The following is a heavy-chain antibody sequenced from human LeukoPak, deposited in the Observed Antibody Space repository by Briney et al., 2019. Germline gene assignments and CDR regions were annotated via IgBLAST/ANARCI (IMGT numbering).Heavy chain of an antibody. CDR1: GDSISTSNSY. CDR2: IYYSGST. Sequence: SETLSFTCTVSGDSISTSNSYWSWIRQPPGKGLEWIGYIYYSGSTNYNPSLKSRVTISVDTSKNQFSLKLSSVTAADTAVYYCASIGLDHNWFDPWGQGTLVTVSS. J-gene: IGHJ5*02. V-gene: IGHV4-61*01. D-gene: IGHD3-9*01. CDR3: ASIGLDHNWFDP.